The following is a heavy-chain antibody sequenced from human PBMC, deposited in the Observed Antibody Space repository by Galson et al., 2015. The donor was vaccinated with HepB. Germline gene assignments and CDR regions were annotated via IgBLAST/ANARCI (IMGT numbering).Heavy chain of an antibody. CDR1: GFTFSGSA. CDR2: IRSKANSYAT. CDR3: ISRNSGQPDY. D-gene: IGHD6-19*01. Sequence: SLRLSCAASGFTFSGSAMHWVRQSSGKGLEWVGRIRSKANSYATAYAASMLGRFTISRDDSKNTAYLQMNSLKTEDTAVYYCISRNSGQPDYWGRGTLVTVSS. J-gene: IGHJ4*02. V-gene: IGHV3-73*01.